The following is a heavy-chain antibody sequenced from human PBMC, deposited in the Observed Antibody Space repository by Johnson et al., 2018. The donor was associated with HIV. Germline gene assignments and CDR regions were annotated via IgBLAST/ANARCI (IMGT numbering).Heavy chain of an antibody. CDR3: AKEDSSSWNAFDI. J-gene: IGHJ3*02. V-gene: IGHV3-30*18. CDR1: GFTFSRYW. D-gene: IGHD6-6*01. Sequence: QVQLVESGGGLVQPGGSLRLSCAASGFTFSRYWMSWVRQAPGNGLEWVAVISYEGSNKYYADSVKGRFTISRDNSKNTLYLQMNSLRAEDTAVYYCAKEDSSSWNAFDIWGQGTMVTVSS. CDR2: ISYEGSNK.